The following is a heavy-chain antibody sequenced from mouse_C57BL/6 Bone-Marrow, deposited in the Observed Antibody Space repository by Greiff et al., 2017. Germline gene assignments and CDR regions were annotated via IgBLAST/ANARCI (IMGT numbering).Heavy chain of an antibody. CDR1: GFTFSSYA. J-gene: IGHJ2*01. CDR3: ARDKAYYSNYFDY. Sequence: DVQLVESGGGLVKPGGSLKLSCAASGFTFSSYAMSWVRQTPEKRLEWVATISDGGSYTYYPDNVKGRFTISRDNAKTNLYLQMSHLKSEDTAMYYCARDKAYYSNYFDYWGQGTTLTVSS. CDR2: ISDGGSYT. V-gene: IGHV5-4*01. D-gene: IGHD2-5*01.